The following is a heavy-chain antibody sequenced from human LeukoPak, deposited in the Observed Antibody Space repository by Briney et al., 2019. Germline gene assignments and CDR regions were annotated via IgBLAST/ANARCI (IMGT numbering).Heavy chain of an antibody. CDR3: AREALNPSYYDFWSGYPFDY. J-gene: IGHJ4*02. CDR1: GYTFTSYD. Sequence: ASVKVSCKASGYTFTSYDINWVRQATGQGLEWMGWMNPNSGNTGYAQKFQGRVTMTRNTSISTAYMELSSLRSEDTAVYYCAREALNPSYYDFWSGYPFDYWGQGTLVTVSS. CDR2: MNPNSGNT. V-gene: IGHV1-8*01. D-gene: IGHD3-3*01.